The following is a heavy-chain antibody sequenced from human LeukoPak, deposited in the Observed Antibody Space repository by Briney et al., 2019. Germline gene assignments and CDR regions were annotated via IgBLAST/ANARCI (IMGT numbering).Heavy chain of an antibody. CDR1: GGSISSYY. Sequence: SETLSLTCTVSGGSISSYYWSWIRQPPGKGLEWIGYIYYSGSTNYNPSLKSRDTISVDTSKNQFSLKLSSVTAADTAVYYCARAEYGDPFDYWGQGTLVTVSS. CDR2: IYYSGST. J-gene: IGHJ4*02. D-gene: IGHD4-17*01. CDR3: ARAEYGDPFDY. V-gene: IGHV4-59*01.